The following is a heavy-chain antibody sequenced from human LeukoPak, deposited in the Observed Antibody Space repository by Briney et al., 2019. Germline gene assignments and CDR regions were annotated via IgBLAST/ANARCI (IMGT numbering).Heavy chain of an antibody. CDR1: GFTFSSYA. Sequence: PGGSLRLSCAASGFTFSSYAMSWVRQAPGKGLEWVSAISGSGGSTYYADSVKGRFTISRDNSKNTLYLQMNSLRAEDTAVYYCAKSRTLVPYSSGWYEGYWGQGTLVTVSS. CDR3: AKSRTLVPYSSGWYEGY. J-gene: IGHJ4*02. V-gene: IGHV3-23*01. CDR2: ISGSGGST. D-gene: IGHD6-19*01.